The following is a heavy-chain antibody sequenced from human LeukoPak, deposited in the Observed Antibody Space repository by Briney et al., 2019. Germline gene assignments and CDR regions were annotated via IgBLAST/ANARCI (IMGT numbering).Heavy chain of an antibody. CDR2: IWNDGSSQ. CDR1: KFTFSHYG. J-gene: IGHJ4*02. D-gene: IGHD4-11*01. CDR3: AKDAQRGFDYSNSLEN. Sequence: GGSLRPSCAASKFTFSHYGMHWVRQAPGKGLEWVAVIWNDGSSQFYADSVKGRFTVSRDNSQRKLYLQMNSLRPEDTAVYYCAKDAQRGFDYSNSLENWGQGTLVTVSS. V-gene: IGHV3-33*06.